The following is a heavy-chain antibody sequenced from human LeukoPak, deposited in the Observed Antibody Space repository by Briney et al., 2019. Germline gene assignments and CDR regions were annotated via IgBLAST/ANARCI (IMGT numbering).Heavy chain of an antibody. D-gene: IGHD2/OR15-2a*01. CDR3: AKAGNIRFDY. CDR1: GFTFSTYA. V-gene: IGHV3-23*01. J-gene: IGHJ4*02. CDR2: ISGRDGGT. Sequence: GGSLRLSCAASGFTFSTYAMSWVRQAPGKGLECVSSISGRDGGTYYADSVKGRFTISRDNSKNTLYLQMNSLRAGDTAIYYCAKAGNIRFDYWGQGTLVTVSS.